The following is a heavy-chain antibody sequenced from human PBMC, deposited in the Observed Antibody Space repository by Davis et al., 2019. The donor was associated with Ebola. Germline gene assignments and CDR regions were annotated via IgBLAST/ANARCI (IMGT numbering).Heavy chain of an antibody. CDR2: INHSGST. CDR1: GGSFSGYY. D-gene: IGHD3-3*01. J-gene: IGHJ5*02. Sequence: PSETLSLTCAVYGGSFSGYYWSWIRQPPGKGLEWIGEINHSGSTNYNPSLKSRVTISVDTSKNQFSLKLSSVTAADTAVYYCARGPLGTNYDFWSGYRFDPWGQGTLVTVSS. V-gene: IGHV4-34*01. CDR3: ARGPLGTNYDFWSGYRFDP.